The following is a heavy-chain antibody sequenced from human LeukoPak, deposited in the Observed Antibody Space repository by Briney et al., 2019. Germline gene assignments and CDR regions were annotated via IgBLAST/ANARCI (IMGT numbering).Heavy chain of an antibody. Sequence: GGSLRLSCAASGFTFSSYSMNWVRQAPGKGLEWVAVISYDGSNKYYADSVKGRFTISRDNSKNTLYLQMNSLRAEDTAVYYCARDPGTAMVPLNYFDYWGQGTLVTVSS. CDR1: GFTFSSYS. CDR3: ARDPGTAMVPLNYFDY. V-gene: IGHV3-30*03. CDR2: ISYDGSNK. D-gene: IGHD5-18*01. J-gene: IGHJ4*02.